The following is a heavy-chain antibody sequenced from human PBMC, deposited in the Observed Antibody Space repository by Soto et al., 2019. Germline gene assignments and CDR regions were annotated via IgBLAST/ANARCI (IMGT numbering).Heavy chain of an antibody. CDR1: GFTFSSYA. J-gene: IGHJ4*02. Sequence: EVQLLESGGGLVQPGGSLRLSCAASGFTFSSYAMSWVRQAPGKGLEWVSAISGSGGSTYYADSAKGRFTISRDNSTNTVYVHMNSLRAEDTAVYYFAETPYYDSSGYCPGYWGQGTLVTVSS. D-gene: IGHD3-22*01. V-gene: IGHV3-23*01. CDR3: AETPYYDSSGYCPGY. CDR2: ISGSGGST.